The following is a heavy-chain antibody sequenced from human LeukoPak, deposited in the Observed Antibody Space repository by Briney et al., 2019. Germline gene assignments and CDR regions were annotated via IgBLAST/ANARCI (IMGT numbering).Heavy chain of an antibody. D-gene: IGHD2-21*01. V-gene: IGHV3-7*03. CDR1: GFTFSSYW. Sequence: GGSLRLSCAASGFTFSSYWMHWVRQAPGKGLEWVANIKQDGSEKYYVDSVKGRFSFSRDNARNSLHLQMNSLRAEDTAVYYCARDCGILRIDCGDSLDIWGQGTMVTVSS. J-gene: IGHJ3*02. CDR3: ARDCGILRIDCGDSLDI. CDR2: IKQDGSEK.